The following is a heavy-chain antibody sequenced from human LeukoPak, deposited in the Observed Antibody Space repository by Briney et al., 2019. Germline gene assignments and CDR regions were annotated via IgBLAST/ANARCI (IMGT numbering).Heavy chain of an antibody. Sequence: PGGSLRLSCAASGFTFSSYAMHWVRQAPGKGLECVSAISSNGGSTYYANSVKGRFTISRDNSKNTLYLQMGSLRAEDMAVYYCARARYDILTGYTFDYWGQGTLVTVSS. J-gene: IGHJ4*02. V-gene: IGHV3-64*01. CDR2: ISSNGGST. CDR3: ARARYDILTGYTFDY. D-gene: IGHD3-9*01. CDR1: GFTFSSYA.